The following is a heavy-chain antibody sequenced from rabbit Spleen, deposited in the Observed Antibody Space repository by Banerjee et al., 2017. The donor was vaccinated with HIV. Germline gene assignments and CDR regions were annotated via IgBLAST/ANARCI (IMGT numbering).Heavy chain of an antibody. J-gene: IGHJ4*01. CDR3: AKTAGTGINRCFNL. CDR2: IEIGGGNT. D-gene: IGHD7-1*01. V-gene: IGHV1S45*01. Sequence: QEQLVESWGDLVQPGASLTLTCKASGFSFSSGYYMCWVRQAPGKGLEWIACIEIGGGNTYYASWAKGRFTISKSSSTPVTLQMTSLTAADTATCFCAKTAGTGINRCFNLWDQGTLVTVS. CDR1: GFSFSSGYY.